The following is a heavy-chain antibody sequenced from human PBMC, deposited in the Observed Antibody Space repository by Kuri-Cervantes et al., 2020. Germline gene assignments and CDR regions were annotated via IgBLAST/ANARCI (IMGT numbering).Heavy chain of an antibody. CDR2: ISYEGSNK. Sequence: LSLTCAASGFTFSSYAMHWVRQAPGKGLEWVAVISYEGSNKYYADSVKGRFTISRDNSKNTLYLQMNSLRAEDTAVYYCTYGSGSYYKTPFDYWGQGTLVTVSS. CDR3: TYGSGSYYKTPFDY. D-gene: IGHD3-10*01. V-gene: IGHV3-30*01. J-gene: IGHJ4*02. CDR1: GFTFSSYA.